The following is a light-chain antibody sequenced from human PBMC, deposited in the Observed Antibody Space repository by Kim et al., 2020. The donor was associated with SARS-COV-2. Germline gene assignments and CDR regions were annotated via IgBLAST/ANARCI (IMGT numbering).Light chain of an antibody. J-gene: IGKJ4*01. CDR1: QSVSSNY. CDR3: QQYGASPLVT. CDR2: AVS. V-gene: IGKV3-20*01. Sequence: EIVLTQSPGTLSLSPGERATLSCRASQSVSSNYLAWYQQKPGQAPRLLVYAVSNRATGIPDRFSGSGSGTDFTLTISRLEPEDFAVYYCQQYGASPLVTFGGGTKVEIK.